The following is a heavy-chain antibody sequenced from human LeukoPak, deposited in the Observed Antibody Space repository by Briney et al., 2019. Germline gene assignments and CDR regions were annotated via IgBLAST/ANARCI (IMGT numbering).Heavy chain of an antibody. D-gene: IGHD3-3*01. CDR1: GFTFSSYA. CDR3: AKHSHDLWSAVDY. CDR2: FSGSGGST. Sequence: GGSLRLSCSASGFTFSSYAMTWVRQARGKGLEWVSTFSGSGGSTYYAESVKGRFTISRDNSRDTLDLQVNSLRAEDTAVYYCAKHSHDLWSAVDYWGQGTLVTVSS. J-gene: IGHJ4*02. V-gene: IGHV3-23*01.